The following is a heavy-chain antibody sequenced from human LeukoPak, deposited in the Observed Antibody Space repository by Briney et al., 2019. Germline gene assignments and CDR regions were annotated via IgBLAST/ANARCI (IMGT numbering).Heavy chain of an antibody. V-gene: IGHV3-23*01. J-gene: IGHJ4*02. CDR2: IFGSGGSP. D-gene: IGHD5-18*01. CDR1: GFNFASHA. Sequence: GGLLRLSWEASGFNFASHAMYWVRQAAGKGAASLAGIFGSGGSPPYADSVKRRFTISRDNPRNTVYLQINSLGDDDTAVYYCGKTTVGYSSGQKPAWPVDFWGQGTLVTVSS. CDR3: GKTTVGYSSGQKPAWPVDF.